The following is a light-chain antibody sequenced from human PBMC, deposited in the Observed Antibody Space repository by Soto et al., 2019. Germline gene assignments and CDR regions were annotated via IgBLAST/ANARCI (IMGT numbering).Light chain of an antibody. V-gene: IGKV1-5*01. CDR1: QSISSW. Sequence: DIQMTQSPSSLSAPVGDRVTITCRPSQSISSWLAWYQQKPGKAPKLLIFDAFSLESGVPSRFSGSRSGTEFTLTISSLQPDDYATYYCQQYNSYSPLTFGGGTKVDIK. CDR2: DAF. J-gene: IGKJ4*01. CDR3: QQYNSYSPLT.